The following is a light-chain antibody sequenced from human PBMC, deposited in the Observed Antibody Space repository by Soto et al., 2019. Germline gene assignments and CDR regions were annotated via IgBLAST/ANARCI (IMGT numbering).Light chain of an antibody. CDR3: SSYTSSSTLRWV. J-gene: IGLJ3*02. Sequence: QSALTQPASVSGSPGQSITISCTGTSSDVGGYNYVSWYQQHPGKAPKLMIYDVSNRPSGVSNRFSGSKSGNTASLTISGLQAEDEAEYYCSSYTSSSTLRWVFGGGTKLTVL. CDR2: DVS. CDR1: SSDVGGYNY. V-gene: IGLV2-14*01.